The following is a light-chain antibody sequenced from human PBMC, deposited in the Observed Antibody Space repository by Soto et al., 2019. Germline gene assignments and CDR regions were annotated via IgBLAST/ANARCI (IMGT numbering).Light chain of an antibody. Sequence: EIVMTQSPATLSVSPGERATLCCRASQSVSSNLAWYQQKPGQSPRLLIYGASTRATGIPARFSGSGSGTEFTLTISSLQSEDFGLYYCHQYNNFWTFGQGTKVDIK. CDR1: QSVSSN. J-gene: IGKJ1*01. V-gene: IGKV3-15*01. CDR2: GAS. CDR3: HQYNNFWT.